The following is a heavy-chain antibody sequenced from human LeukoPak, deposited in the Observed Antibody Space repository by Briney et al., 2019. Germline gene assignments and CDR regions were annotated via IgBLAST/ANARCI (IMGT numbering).Heavy chain of an antibody. CDR1: GYSFTSYW. Sequence: GESLKISCKGSGYSFTSYWIGWVRQMPGKGLGWMGLTYPGDSNTRYSPSFQGQVTISADKSINTAYLQWSSLKASDTAMYFCARRRAVAGIYYFDYWGQGSLVTVSS. CDR3: ARRRAVAGIYYFDY. V-gene: IGHV5-51*01. CDR2: TYPGDSNT. J-gene: IGHJ4*02. D-gene: IGHD6-19*01.